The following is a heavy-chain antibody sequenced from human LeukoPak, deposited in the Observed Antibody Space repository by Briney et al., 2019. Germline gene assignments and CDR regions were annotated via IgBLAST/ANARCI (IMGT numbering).Heavy chain of an antibody. CDR1: GFSFSNYW. J-gene: IGHJ4*02. Sequence: GGPLRLSCVASGFSFSNYWMSWVRQALGKGLEWVANIKQGGSQKNYVDSVKGRFTISRDNAKNSLYLQMNSLRAEDTAVYYCASDRFSSGDFWGQGTLVAVSS. CDR2: IKQGGSQK. V-gene: IGHV3-7*01. D-gene: IGHD6-19*01. CDR3: ASDRFSSGDF.